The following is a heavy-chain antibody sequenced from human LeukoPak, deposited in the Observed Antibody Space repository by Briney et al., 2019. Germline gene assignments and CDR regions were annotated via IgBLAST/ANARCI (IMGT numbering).Heavy chain of an antibody. Sequence: SETLSLTCTVSGGSISSSSYYWGWIRQPPGKGLEWIGSIYYSGSTYYNPSLKSRVTISVDTSKNQFSLKLSSVTAADTAVYYCAASPIKRYCSGGSCYPGLAFDIWGQGTMVTVSS. CDR3: AASPIKRYCSGGSCYPGLAFDI. V-gene: IGHV4-39*01. CDR2: IYYSGST. CDR1: GGSISSSSYY. D-gene: IGHD2-15*01. J-gene: IGHJ3*02.